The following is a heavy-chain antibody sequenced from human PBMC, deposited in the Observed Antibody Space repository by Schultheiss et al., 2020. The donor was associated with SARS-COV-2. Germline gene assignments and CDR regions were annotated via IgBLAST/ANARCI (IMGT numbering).Heavy chain of an antibody. CDR2: IYYSGST. D-gene: IGHD3-10*01. J-gene: IGHJ5*02. V-gene: IGHV4-39*01. CDR3: TVGSGVTDWFDP. Sequence: SETLSLTCTVSGGSVSSGSYYWSWIRQPPGKGLEWIGYIYYSGSTYYNPSLKSRVTISVDTSKNQFSLKLSSVTAADTAVYYCTVGSGVTDWFDPWGQGTLVTVSS. CDR1: GGSVSSGSYY.